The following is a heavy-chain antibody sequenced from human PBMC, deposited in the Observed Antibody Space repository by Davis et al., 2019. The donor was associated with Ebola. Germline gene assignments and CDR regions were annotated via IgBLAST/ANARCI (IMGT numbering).Heavy chain of an antibody. CDR2: INHSGST. CDR3: ARKSAENWFDP. Sequence: PSETLSLTCAVYGGSFSGYYWSWIRQPPGKGLEWIGEINHSGSTNYNPSLKSRVTISVDTSKNQFSLKLSSVTAADTAVYYCARKSAENWFDPWGQGTLVTVSS. CDR1: GGSFSGYY. V-gene: IGHV4-34*01. J-gene: IGHJ5*02.